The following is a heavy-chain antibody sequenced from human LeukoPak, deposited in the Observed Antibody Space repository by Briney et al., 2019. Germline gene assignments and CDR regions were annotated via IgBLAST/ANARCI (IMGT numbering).Heavy chain of an antibody. Sequence: LSETLSLTCAVYGGSFSGYYWSWIRQPPGKGLEWIGEINHSGSTNYNPSLKSRVTISVDTSKNQFSLKLSSVTAADTAVYYCATRGGPIDYWGQGTLVTVSS. CDR2: INHSGST. V-gene: IGHV4-34*01. D-gene: IGHD3-10*01. CDR3: ATRGGPIDY. CDR1: GGSFSGYY. J-gene: IGHJ4*02.